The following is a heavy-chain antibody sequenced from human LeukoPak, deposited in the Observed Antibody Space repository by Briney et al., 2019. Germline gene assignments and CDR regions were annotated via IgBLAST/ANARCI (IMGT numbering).Heavy chain of an antibody. D-gene: IGHD3-22*01. CDR3: AKGAMPYYDGSGYNYFDY. J-gene: IGHJ4*02. V-gene: IGHV3-23*01. CDR1: GFTLSAYA. CDR2: MSGSGGMT. Sequence: PGGSLRLSCAVSGFTLSAYAMSWVRQAPGKGLEWVSAMSGSGGMTYYADSVKGRFSISRDNSKNTLHLQMNSLRAEDKAVYYCAKGAMPYYDGSGYNYFDYWGQGTPVTVSS.